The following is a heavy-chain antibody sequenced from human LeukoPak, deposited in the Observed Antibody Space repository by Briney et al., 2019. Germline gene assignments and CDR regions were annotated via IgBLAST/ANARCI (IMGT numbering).Heavy chain of an antibody. CDR2: INTNTGNP. CDR3: GRDPKLGIRGYTYGYIDY. V-gene: IGHV7-4-1*02. Sequence: ASVKVSCKASGYTFTSYAISWVRQAPGQGLEWMGWINTNTGNPTYAQGFTGRYAFSLDTSVSTAYLQISGLQADDTAVYYCGRDPKLGIRGYTYGYIDYWGQGTPVTVSS. CDR1: GYTFTSYA. D-gene: IGHD5-18*01. J-gene: IGHJ4*02.